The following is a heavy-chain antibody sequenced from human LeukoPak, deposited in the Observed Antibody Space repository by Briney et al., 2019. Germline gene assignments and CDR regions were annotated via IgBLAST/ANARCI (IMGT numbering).Heavy chain of an antibody. V-gene: IGHV4-34*01. J-gene: IGHJ4*02. D-gene: IGHD3-3*01. Sequence: SETLSLTCAVYGGSFSGYYWSWIRQPPGKGLEWIGEINHSGSTNYNPSLKSRVTISVDTSKNQFSLKLSSVTAADTAVYYCARGGYYDFWSGRLPTYYFDYWGQGTLVTVSS. CDR1: GGSFSGYY. CDR3: ARGGYYDFWSGRLPTYYFDY. CDR2: INHSGST.